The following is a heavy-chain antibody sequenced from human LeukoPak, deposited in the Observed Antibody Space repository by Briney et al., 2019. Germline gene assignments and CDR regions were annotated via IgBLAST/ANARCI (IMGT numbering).Heavy chain of an antibody. Sequence: SETLSLTCAVYGGSFSGYYWSWIRPPPGKGLEWIGEINHSGSTNYNPSLKSRVTISVDTSKNQFSLKLSSVTAADTAVYYCARMGSYRYLAYFDYWGQGTLVTVSS. D-gene: IGHD3-16*02. J-gene: IGHJ4*02. CDR2: INHSGST. CDR3: ARMGSYRYLAYFDY. CDR1: GGSFSGYY. V-gene: IGHV4-34*01.